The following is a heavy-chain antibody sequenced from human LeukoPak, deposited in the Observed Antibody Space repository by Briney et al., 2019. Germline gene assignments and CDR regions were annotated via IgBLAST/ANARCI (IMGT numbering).Heavy chain of an antibody. J-gene: IGHJ3*02. D-gene: IGHD6-19*01. CDR2: IIPIFGTA. CDR1: GGTFSSYA. Sequence: EASVKVSCTASGGTFSSYAISWVRQAPGQGLEWMGGIIPIFGTANYAQKFQGRVTITAVKSTSTAYMELGSLRSEDTAVYYCARDYSIAVAADAAIDAFDIWGQGTMVTVSS. V-gene: IGHV1-69*06. CDR3: ARDYSIAVAADAAIDAFDI.